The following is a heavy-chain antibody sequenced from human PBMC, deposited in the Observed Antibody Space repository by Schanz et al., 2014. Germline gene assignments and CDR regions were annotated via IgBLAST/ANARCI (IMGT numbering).Heavy chain of an antibody. V-gene: IGHV3-11*06. CDR2: VSSNNIYT. CDR3: ARDMLRRYGALEI. D-gene: IGHD2-8*01. J-gene: IGHJ3*02. CDR1: GFTFSDYY. Sequence: QVQLVESGGGLVKPGGSLRLSCTASGFTFSDYYMTWIRQAPGKGLEWVSYVSSNNIYTKYADSVGSRFTIPRDNAKNPLFLQMNSQSADNTSVYYCARDMLRRYGALEIWGRGTMVTVSS.